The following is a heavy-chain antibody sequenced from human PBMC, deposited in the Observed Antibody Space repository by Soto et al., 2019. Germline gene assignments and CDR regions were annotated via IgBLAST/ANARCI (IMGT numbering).Heavy chain of an antibody. CDR2: IYYSGST. CDR3: ARGRESYSSYDVRY. V-gene: IGHV4-59*01. Sequence: SETLSLTSSVYGGSISNNYWSWFRQPPGKGLEWIGYIYYSGSTNYNPSLKSRVTISVDTSKKQFSLKLSSVTAADTAMYYCARGRESYSSYDVRYCAQVTLVSV. CDR1: GGSISNNY. J-gene: IGHJ1*01. D-gene: IGHD5-18*01.